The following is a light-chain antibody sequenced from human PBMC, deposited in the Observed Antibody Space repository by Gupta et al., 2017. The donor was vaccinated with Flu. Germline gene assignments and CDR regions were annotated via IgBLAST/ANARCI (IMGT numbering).Light chain of an antibody. J-gene: IGKJ4*01. CDR3: QHPLT. Sequence: DIQMTQSPSTLSATVGDSVTITCRASQSISSWLAWYQQKPGKAPKLLIYKASSLESGVPSRFSGSGSGTEFTLTISSLQPDDFATYYCQHPLTFGGGTKVEIK. CDR2: KAS. CDR1: QSISSW. V-gene: IGKV1-5*03.